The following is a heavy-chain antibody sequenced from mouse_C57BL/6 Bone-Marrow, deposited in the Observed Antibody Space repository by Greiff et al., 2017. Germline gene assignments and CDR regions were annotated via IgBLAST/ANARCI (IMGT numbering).Heavy chain of an antibody. CDR1: GYTFTSHW. V-gene: IGHV1-69*01. CDR3: ARERSYYSNYDFDY. J-gene: IGHJ2*01. D-gene: IGHD2-5*01. CDR2: LVPSDSYT. Sequence: QVLLQQPGAELVMPGASVKLSCKASGYTFTSHWMHWVKQRPGQGLEWIGELVPSDSYTNFNQKFKGKSTLTVDKFSSTAYMKLRSLTSEDSAVYYCARERSYYSNYDFDYWSQGSTLTVSS.